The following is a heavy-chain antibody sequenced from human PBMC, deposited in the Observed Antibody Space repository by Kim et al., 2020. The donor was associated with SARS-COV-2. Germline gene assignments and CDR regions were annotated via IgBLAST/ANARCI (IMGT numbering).Heavy chain of an antibody. CDR2: INPNSGGT. V-gene: IGHV1-2*02. D-gene: IGHD6-13*01. J-gene: IGHJ5*02. Sequence: ASVKVSCKASGDTFTGYYMHWVRQAPGQGLEWMGWINPNSGGTNYAQKIQGRVTMTRDTSISTAYMELSRLRSDDTAVYYCARAPDIAAAGTWGNWFDPWGQGTLVTVSS. CDR3: ARAPDIAAAGTWGNWFDP. CDR1: GDTFTGYY.